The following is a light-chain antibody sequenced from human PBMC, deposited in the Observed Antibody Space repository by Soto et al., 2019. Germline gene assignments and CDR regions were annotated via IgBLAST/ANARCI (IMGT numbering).Light chain of an antibody. CDR3: QQYNSYAPLP. J-gene: IGKJ4*01. CDR1: QSIGHW. Sequence: QMTPTPSTLSLSVGDRVTINCRASQSIGHWVAWYQQRPGKAPKLLIYKASSLESGVPSRFSGSGSETELTLTIRSLQPDDFATYYCQQYNSYAPLPFGGGTK. V-gene: IGKV1-5*03. CDR2: KAS.